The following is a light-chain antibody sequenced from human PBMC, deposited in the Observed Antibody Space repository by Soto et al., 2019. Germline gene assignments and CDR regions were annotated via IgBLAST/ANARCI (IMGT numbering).Light chain of an antibody. J-gene: IGLJ3*02. CDR1: SSDVGGYNY. Sequence: QSALTQPASVSGSPGQSITISCTGTSSDVGGYNYVSWYQQHPGKAPKLIIYEVSNRPSGVSNRFSGSKSGNTASLTISGLQAEDEADYYCQAYDYSLTAFVFGGGTKLTVL. CDR2: EVS. V-gene: IGLV2-14*01. CDR3: QAYDYSLTAFV.